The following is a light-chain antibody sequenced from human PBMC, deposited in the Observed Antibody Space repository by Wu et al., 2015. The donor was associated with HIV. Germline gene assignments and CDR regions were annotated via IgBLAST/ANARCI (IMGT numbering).Light chain of an antibody. Sequence: EIVLTQSPATLSLSPGERATLSCRASQSVGSTYLAWYQQKPGQAPRLLIYGASIRATGIPDRFGGSGSGTDFTLTISRLEPEDFAVYYCQQYRTSPRTFGQGTKLEIK. CDR3: QQYRTSPRT. CDR2: GAS. J-gene: IGKJ1*01. CDR1: QSVGSTY. V-gene: IGKV3-20*01.